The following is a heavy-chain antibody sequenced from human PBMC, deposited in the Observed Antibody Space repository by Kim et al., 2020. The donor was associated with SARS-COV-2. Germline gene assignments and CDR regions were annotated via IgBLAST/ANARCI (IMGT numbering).Heavy chain of an antibody. CDR1: GFTFSSYD. D-gene: IGHD3-9*01. J-gene: IGHJ6*02. CDR3: ARAAISYYDILTGSRHYYYYGMDV. Sequence: GGSLRLSCAASGFTFSSYDMHWVRQATGKGLEWVSAIGTAGDTYYPGSVKGRFTISRENAKNSLYLQMNSLRAGDTAVYYCARAAISYYDILTGSRHYYYYGMDVWGQGTTVTVSS. CDR2: IGTAGDT. V-gene: IGHV3-13*01.